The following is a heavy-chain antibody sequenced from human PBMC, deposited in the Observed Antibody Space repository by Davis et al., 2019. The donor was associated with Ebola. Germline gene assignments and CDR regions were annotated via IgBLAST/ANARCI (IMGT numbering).Heavy chain of an antibody. D-gene: IGHD1-26*01. V-gene: IGHV4-4*02. Sequence: MPSETLSLTCAVSGGSISSSNWWSWVRQPPGKGLEWIGEIYHSGSTNYNPSLKSRVTISVDKSKNQFSLKLSPVTAADTAVYYCARGGGSYSYGMDVWGQGTTVTVSS. CDR3: ARGGGSYSYGMDV. CDR2: IYHSGST. J-gene: IGHJ6*02. CDR1: GGSISSSNW.